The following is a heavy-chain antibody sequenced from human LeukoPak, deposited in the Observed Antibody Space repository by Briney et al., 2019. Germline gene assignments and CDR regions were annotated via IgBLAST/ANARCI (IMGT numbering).Heavy chain of an antibody. V-gene: IGHV4-59*01. D-gene: IGHD5-18*01. CDR2: FYYSGST. Sequence: SETLSLTCAVSGGSISSYYWSWIRQPPGKGLEWIGFFYYSGSTNYNPSLKSRVTISVDTSKNHFSLKLSSVTAADTAVYYCARGPGGYSYGYYFDYWGQGTLVTVSS. J-gene: IGHJ4*02. CDR3: ARGPGGYSYGYYFDY. CDR1: GGSISSYY.